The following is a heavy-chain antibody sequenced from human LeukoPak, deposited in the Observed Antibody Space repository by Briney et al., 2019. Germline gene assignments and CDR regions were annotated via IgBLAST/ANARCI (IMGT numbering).Heavy chain of an antibody. Sequence: PSETLSLTCTVSGGSISSSSYYWGWIRQPPGKGLEWIGSIYYSGSTYYNPSLKSRVTISVDTSKNQFSLKLSSVAAADTAVYYCAREYYYDSSGYEASFDYWGQGTLVTVSS. CDR1: GGSISSSSYY. CDR2: IYYSGST. J-gene: IGHJ4*02. V-gene: IGHV4-39*07. CDR3: AREYYYDSSGYEASFDY. D-gene: IGHD3-22*01.